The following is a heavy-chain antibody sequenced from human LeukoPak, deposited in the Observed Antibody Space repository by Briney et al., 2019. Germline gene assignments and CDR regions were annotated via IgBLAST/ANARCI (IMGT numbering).Heavy chain of an antibody. V-gene: IGHV3-30*02. CDR1: GFSFKDHG. Sequence: GGSLRLSCVASGFSFKDHGMHWVRQAPGKGLEWVAFIRHDGNNKYYADSVKGRFTISRDNSRDTLYLQMNSLRPEDTAVYYCTKGDDYGANTRLPKFNWFDPWGQGTLVTVSS. D-gene: IGHD4-23*01. CDR3: TKGDDYGANTRLPKFNWFDP. CDR2: IRHDGNNK. J-gene: IGHJ5*02.